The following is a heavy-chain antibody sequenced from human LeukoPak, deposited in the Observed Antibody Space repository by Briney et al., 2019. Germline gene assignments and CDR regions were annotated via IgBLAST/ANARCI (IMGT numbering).Heavy chain of an antibody. D-gene: IGHD3-3*01. CDR2: ISGSGGST. CDR1: GFTFSSYA. V-gene: IGHV3-23*01. Sequence: GGSLRLSCAASGFTFSSYAMSWVRQAPGKGLEWVSAISGSGGSTYYADSVKGRFTISRDNSKNTLYLQMNSLRAEDTAVYYCAKGASIFGVDMYYFDYWGQGTLVTVSS. CDR3: AKGASIFGVDMYYFDY. J-gene: IGHJ4*02.